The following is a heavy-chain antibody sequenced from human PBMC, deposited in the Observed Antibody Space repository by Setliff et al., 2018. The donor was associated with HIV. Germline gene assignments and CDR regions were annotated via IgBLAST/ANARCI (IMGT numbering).Heavy chain of an antibody. Sequence: GASVKVSCKTSGDKFGSFDINWVRQASGQGLEWVGWVYASTGHTAYARKFEGRVTMTWDPSTGTGYMELNSLRADDTAVYYCARGIDILVKMGIYYHYMDVWGKGTTVTVSS. CDR1: GDKFGSFD. CDR2: VYASTGHT. D-gene: IGHD2-15*01. J-gene: IGHJ6*03. CDR3: ARGIDILVKMGIYYHYMDV. V-gene: IGHV1-8*01.